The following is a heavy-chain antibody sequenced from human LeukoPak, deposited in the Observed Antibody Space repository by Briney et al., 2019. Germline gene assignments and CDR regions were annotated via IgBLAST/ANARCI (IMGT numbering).Heavy chain of an antibody. CDR1: GYTFTSYD. CDR3: ARYYYGSGSYGLSWFDP. Sequence: ASVKVSCKASGYTFTSYDINWVRQATGQGLEWMGWMNPNSGNTGYAQKFQGRVTMTRNTSISTAYMELSSLRSEDTAVYYCARYYYGSGSYGLSWFDPWGQGTLVTVSS. V-gene: IGHV1-8*01. D-gene: IGHD3-10*01. J-gene: IGHJ5*02. CDR2: MNPNSGNT.